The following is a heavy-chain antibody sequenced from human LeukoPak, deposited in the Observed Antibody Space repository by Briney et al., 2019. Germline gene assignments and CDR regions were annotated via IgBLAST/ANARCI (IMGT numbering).Heavy chain of an antibody. Sequence: SETLSLTCAVYGGSFSGYYWSWIRQPPGKGLEWIGEINHSGSTNYNPSLKSRVTISVDTSRNQFSLKLSSVTAADTAVYYCARDYGYSYGYLDYWGQGTLVTVSS. D-gene: IGHD5-18*01. V-gene: IGHV4-34*01. CDR1: GGSFSGYY. CDR2: INHSGST. CDR3: ARDYGYSYGYLDY. J-gene: IGHJ4*02.